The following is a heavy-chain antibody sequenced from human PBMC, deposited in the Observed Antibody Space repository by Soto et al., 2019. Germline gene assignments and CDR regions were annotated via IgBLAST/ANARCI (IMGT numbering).Heavy chain of an antibody. CDR2: IISSSSTI. CDR3: ARAYGIGRLVRDDAFDI. J-gene: IGHJ3*02. D-gene: IGHD6-6*01. V-gene: IGHV3-48*02. CDR1: GFTFSSYS. Sequence: EVQLVESGGGLVQPGGSLRLSCEASGFTFSSYSMNWVRQAPGKGLEWVSYIISSSSTIYYADSVKGRFTISRDNAKNSLYLQMNSLRDEDTAVYYCARAYGIGRLVRDDAFDIWGQGTMVTVSS.